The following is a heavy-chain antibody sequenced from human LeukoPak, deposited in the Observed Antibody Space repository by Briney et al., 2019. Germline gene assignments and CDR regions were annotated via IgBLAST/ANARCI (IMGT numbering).Heavy chain of an antibody. Sequence: ASVKVSCKASGYTFTSYDINWVRQATGQGLEWMGWMNPNSGNTGYAQKFQGRVTMTRNTSISTAYMELSSLRSEDTAVYYCAKELYGGGWFDPWGQGTLVTVSS. V-gene: IGHV1-8*01. CDR3: AKELYGGGWFDP. D-gene: IGHD4-17*01. J-gene: IGHJ5*02. CDR1: GYTFTSYD. CDR2: MNPNSGNT.